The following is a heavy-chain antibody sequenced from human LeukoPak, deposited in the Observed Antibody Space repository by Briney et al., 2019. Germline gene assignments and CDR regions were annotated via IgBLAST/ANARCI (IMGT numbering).Heavy chain of an antibody. Sequence: PGGSLRLSCAASGFTFSNYAMSWVRQAPGKGLEWVSAISGSGGSTYYADSVKGRFTISRDNSKNTLYLQMNSLRAEDTAVYYCAKYGLGSGIQVWGDFGMDVWGQGTTVTVSS. V-gene: IGHV3-23*01. CDR1: GFTFSNYA. J-gene: IGHJ6*02. D-gene: IGHD5-18*01. CDR3: AKYGLGSGIQVWGDFGMDV. CDR2: ISGSGGST.